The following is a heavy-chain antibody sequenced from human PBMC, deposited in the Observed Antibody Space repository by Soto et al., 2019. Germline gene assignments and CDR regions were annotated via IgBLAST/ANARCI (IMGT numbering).Heavy chain of an antibody. CDR2: IWYDGSNK. V-gene: IGHV3-33*01. CDR3: ARDRVGCSSTSCYVAYYYGMDV. CDR1: GFTFSSYG. J-gene: IGHJ6*02. Sequence: GGSLRLSCAASGFTFSSYGMHWVRQAPGKGLEWVAVIWYDGSNKYYADSVKGRFTISRDNSKNTLYLQMNSLRAEDTAVYYCARDRVGCSSTSCYVAYYYGMDVWGQGTTVTVSS. D-gene: IGHD2-2*01.